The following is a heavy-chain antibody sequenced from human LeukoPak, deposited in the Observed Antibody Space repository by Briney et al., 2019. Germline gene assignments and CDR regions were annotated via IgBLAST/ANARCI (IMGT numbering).Heavy chain of an antibody. CDR3: ARQGGAIAVAGSNWFDP. CDR1: GGSISSYY. V-gene: IGHV4-59*08. CDR2: IYYSGST. Sequence: PSETLSLTCTVSGGSISSYYWSWIRQPPGKGLEWIGYIYYSGSTNYNPSLKSRVNISVETSKKQFSLKLSSVTAADTAVYYCARQGGAIAVAGSNWFDPWGQGTLVTVSS. D-gene: IGHD6-19*01. J-gene: IGHJ5*02.